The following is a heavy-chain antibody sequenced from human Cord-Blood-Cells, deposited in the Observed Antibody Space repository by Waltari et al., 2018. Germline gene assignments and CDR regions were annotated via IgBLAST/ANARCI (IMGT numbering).Heavy chain of an antibody. V-gene: IGHV1-69*01. D-gene: IGHD6-13*01. J-gene: IGHJ6*02. CDR2: IIPIFGTA. CDR3: ARDKRYSSPGTHYYYGMDV. Sequence: QVQLVQSGAEVKKPGSSVKVSCKASGGTFSSYAISWVRQAPGQGLEWMGWIIPIFGTANYAQKFQGRVTITADESTSTAYRELSSLRSEDTAVYYCARDKRYSSPGTHYYYGMDVWGQGTTVTVSS. CDR1: GGTFSSYA.